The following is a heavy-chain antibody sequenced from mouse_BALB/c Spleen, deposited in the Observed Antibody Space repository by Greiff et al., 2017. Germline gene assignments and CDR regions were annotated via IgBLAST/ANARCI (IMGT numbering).Heavy chain of an antibody. V-gene: IGHV3-8*02. CDR3: ARNYGSSYYFDY. D-gene: IGHD1-1*01. CDR1: GDSITSGY. CDR2: ISYSGST. Sequence: EVHLVESGPSLVKPSQTLSLTCSVTGDSITSGYWNWIRKFPGNKLEYMGYISYSGSTYYNPSLKSRISITRDTSKNQYYLQLNSVTTEDTATYYCARNYGSSYYFDYWGQGTTLTVSS. J-gene: IGHJ2*01.